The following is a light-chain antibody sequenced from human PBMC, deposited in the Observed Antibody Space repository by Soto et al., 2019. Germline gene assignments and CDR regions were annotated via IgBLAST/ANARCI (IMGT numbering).Light chain of an antibody. CDR3: PQYGSSPYT. J-gene: IGKJ2*01. CDR2: GAS. CDR1: QSVSSSY. V-gene: IGKV3-20*01. Sequence: EIVLTQSPGTLSLSPGERATLSCRASQSVSSSYLAWYQQKPGQAPRLLIYGASSRATGIPDRFSGSGSGTGFTLTISRLEPEDFAVYYCPQYGSSPYTFGQGTKLEIK.